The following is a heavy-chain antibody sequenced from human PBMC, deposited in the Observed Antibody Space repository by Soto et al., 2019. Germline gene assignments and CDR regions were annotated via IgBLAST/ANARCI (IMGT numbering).Heavy chain of an antibody. Sequence: GGSLRLSCATSGFTFSSYPIHWVRQAPGKGPVWVSRITEDGSGTTYADSVKGRFTVTRDNAKNTMYLQMSGLGAEDTAVYHCVSATNGWRGIDYWGQGTLVTVSS. CDR1: GFTFSSYP. J-gene: IGHJ4*02. D-gene: IGHD6-19*01. CDR2: ITEDGSGT. V-gene: IGHV3-74*01. CDR3: VSATNGWRGIDY.